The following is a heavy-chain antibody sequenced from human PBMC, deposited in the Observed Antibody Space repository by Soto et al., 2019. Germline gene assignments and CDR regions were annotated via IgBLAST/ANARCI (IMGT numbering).Heavy chain of an antibody. J-gene: IGHJ4*02. Sequence: VQLVESGGGLVKPGGSLRLSCAASGFPLSDYYLNWIRQAPGKGLEWVSHISASSTYTNYADSVKGRFTISRDNAKNSLYLQMSSLRAEDTAVYYCARETYGSGSYFSEPSIDYWGQGTLVTVSS. CDR2: ISASSTYT. V-gene: IGHV3-11*05. CDR3: ARETYGSGSYFSEPSIDY. D-gene: IGHD3-10*01. CDR1: GFPLSDYY.